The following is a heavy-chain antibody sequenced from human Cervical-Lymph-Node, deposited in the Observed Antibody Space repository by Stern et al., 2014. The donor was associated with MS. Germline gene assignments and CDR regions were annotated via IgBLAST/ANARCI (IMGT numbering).Heavy chain of an antibody. CDR2: IFSNDEK. J-gene: IGHJ4*02. CDR1: GFSLSNARMG. D-gene: IGHD6-6*01. Sequence: ESGPVLVKPTETLTLTCTVSGFSLSNARMGVSWIRQPPGKALEWLAHIFSNDEKSYSTSLKSRLTISKDTSKSQVVLTMTNMDPVDTATYYCARVTLAAPSYYFDYWGQGTLVTVSS. CDR3: ARVTLAAPSYYFDY. V-gene: IGHV2-26*01.